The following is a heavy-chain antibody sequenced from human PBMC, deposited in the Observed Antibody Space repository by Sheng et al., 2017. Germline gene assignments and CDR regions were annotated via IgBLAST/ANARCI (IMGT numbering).Heavy chain of an antibody. J-gene: IGHJ4*02. D-gene: IGHD3-10*01. CDR1: GFSFSDYW. CDR3: GSDIHRSLDY. V-gene: IGHV3-7*01. CDR2: INQDGSVK. Sequence: EVQVVQYGGGLVQPGGSLRLSCVASGFSFSDYWMSWVRQTPGKGLEWVAIINQDGSVKYYVDSMRGRFTISRDNTKNSLYLQMNSLTVEDTAVYYCGSDIHRSLDYWGQGTLVSVSS.